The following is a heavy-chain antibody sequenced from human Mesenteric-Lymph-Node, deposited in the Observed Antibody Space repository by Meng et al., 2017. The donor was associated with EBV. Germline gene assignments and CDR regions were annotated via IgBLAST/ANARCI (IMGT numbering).Heavy chain of an antibody. CDR2: IGSARTI. Sequence: ALVLWWGGSVVQPGGSLILSCASSGFTFIRYAMNWVRQAPGKGLEWVASIGSARTIYYADSVKGRFTISRDNAKNSVYLQMNSLRAEDTAVYYCARDVNTYGPIDFWGQGTLVTVSS. J-gene: IGHJ4*02. CDR1: GFTFIRYA. CDR3: ARDVNTYGPIDF. V-gene: IGHV3-69-1*01. D-gene: IGHD5-18*01.